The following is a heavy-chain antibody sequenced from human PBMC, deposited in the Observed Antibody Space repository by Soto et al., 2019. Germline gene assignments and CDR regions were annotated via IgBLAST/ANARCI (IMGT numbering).Heavy chain of an antibody. D-gene: IGHD3-22*01. J-gene: IGHJ6*02. Sequence: QVQLQESGPGLVKPSETLSLTCTVSGGSVSSGSYYWSWIRQPPGKGLEWIGYLYYSGSTNYNPSLKSRVTISVDTSKNQFSLKLSSVTAADTAVYYCARDGRYYDSSGYSDYYYYGMDVWGQGTTVTVSS. CDR1: GGSVSSGSYY. V-gene: IGHV4-61*01. CDR3: ARDGRYYDSSGYSDYYYYGMDV. CDR2: LYYSGST.